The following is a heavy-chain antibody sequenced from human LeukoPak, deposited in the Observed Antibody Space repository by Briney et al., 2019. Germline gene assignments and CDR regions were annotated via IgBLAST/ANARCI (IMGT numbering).Heavy chain of an antibody. J-gene: IGHJ1*01. CDR1: GYSISSGYY. Sequence: SETLSLTCTVSGYSISSGYYWSWIRQPAGKGLEYIGRVYTTGGTHYNPTLKSRLTMSADTSKNQFYLKLTSVTAADTAVYYCATGTGYYKGAEYFQYWGQGTLVTVSS. CDR2: VYTTGGT. V-gene: IGHV4-4*07. D-gene: IGHD3-9*01. CDR3: ATGTGYYKGAEYFQY.